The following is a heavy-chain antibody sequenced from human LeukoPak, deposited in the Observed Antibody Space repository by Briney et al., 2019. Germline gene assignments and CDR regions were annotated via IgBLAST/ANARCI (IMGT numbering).Heavy chain of an antibody. CDR1: GFTFSSYG. J-gene: IGHJ4*02. CDR3: ARDANIDSYDVPP. CDR2: ISSGSETK. D-gene: IGHD5-12*01. Sequence: GGSLRLSCAASGFTFSSYGMHWDRQAPGKGLEWVSYISSGSETKYYADSVKGRFTISRDNAKNSLFLQMNSLRAEDTAVYYCARDANIDSYDVPPWGQGTLVTVSS. V-gene: IGHV3-48*04.